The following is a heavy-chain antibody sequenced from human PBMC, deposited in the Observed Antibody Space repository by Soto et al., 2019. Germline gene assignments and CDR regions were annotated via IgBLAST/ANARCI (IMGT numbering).Heavy chain of an antibody. CDR3: ARDPDYGNPDY. CDR2: IRQDGSEI. D-gene: IGHD4-17*01. V-gene: IGHV3-7*01. Sequence: GGSLRLSWAASGFTFSRYWMSWVRQAPGKGLEWVANIRQDGSEIFFVDSVKGRFTISRDNAKSSVFLQMNSLRAEDTAVYYCARDPDYGNPDYWGQGTLVTVSS. CDR1: GFTFSRYW. J-gene: IGHJ4*02.